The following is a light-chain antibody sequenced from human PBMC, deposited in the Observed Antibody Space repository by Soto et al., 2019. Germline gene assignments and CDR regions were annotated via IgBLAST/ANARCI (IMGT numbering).Light chain of an antibody. CDR2: DVS. V-gene: IGLV2-11*01. CDR1: SSDVGGYNY. CDR3: CSDGGSSSSMI. Sequence: QSALTQPRSVSGSPGQSVTISCTGTSSDVGGYNYVSWYQQHPGKAPKLMIYDVSKRPSGVPDRFSGSKSGNTASLTISGLHAEEDADYYCCSDGGSSSSMIFGGGTKLTVL. J-gene: IGLJ2*01.